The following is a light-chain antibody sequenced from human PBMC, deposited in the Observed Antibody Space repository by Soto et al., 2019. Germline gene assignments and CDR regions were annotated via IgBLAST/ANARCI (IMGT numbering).Light chain of an antibody. J-gene: IGLJ1*01. V-gene: IGLV2-14*01. CDR2: EVT. Sequence: QSVLTQPASVSGSPGQSVTISCTGTSSDVGGYNYVSWYQLHPGKAPKLILYEVTNRPSGVSDRFSGSKSGNTASLTISRLQAEDEADYYCSSYTSSTGYVFGTGTKVTVL. CDR1: SSDVGGYNY. CDR3: SSYTSSTGYV.